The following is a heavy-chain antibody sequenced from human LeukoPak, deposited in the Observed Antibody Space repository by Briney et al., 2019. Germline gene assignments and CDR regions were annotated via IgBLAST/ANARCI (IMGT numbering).Heavy chain of an antibody. V-gene: IGHV4-4*07. CDR1: GGSISSYY. D-gene: IGHD5-18*01. J-gene: IGHJ4*02. CDR3: ARGSIQLWLRRAFDY. CDR2: IYTSGST. Sequence: SETLSLTCTVSGGSISSYYWSWIRQPAGKGLEWIGRIYTSGSTNYNPSLKSRVTISVDTSKNQFSLKLSSVTAADTAVYYCARGSIQLWLRRAFDYWGQGTLVTVSS.